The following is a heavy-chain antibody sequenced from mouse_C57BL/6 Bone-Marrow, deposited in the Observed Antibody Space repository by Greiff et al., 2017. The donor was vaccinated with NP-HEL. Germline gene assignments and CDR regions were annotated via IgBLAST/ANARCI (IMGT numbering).Heavy chain of an antibody. V-gene: IGHV1-64*01. Sequence: QVQLQQPGAELVKPGASVKLSCKASGYTFTSYWMHWVKQRPGQGLEWIGMIHPNSGSTNYNEKFKSKATLTVDKTSSTAYMQLSSLTSEDAAVYYCARRVYSPFDYGGQGTTLTVSS. J-gene: IGHJ2*01. D-gene: IGHD2-1*01. CDR3: ARRVYSPFDY. CDR1: GYTFTSYW. CDR2: IHPNSGST.